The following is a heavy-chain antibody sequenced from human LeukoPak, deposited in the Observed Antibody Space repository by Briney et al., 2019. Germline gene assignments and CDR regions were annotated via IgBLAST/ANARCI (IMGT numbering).Heavy chain of an antibody. CDR2: IYHSGST. CDR3: ARNNGGITIFYGAFDI. CDR1: GGSISSSNW. J-gene: IGHJ3*02. V-gene: IGHV4-4*02. Sequence: PSESLSLTCAVSGGSISSSNWWSWVRQPPGKGLEWIGEIYHSGSTNYNPFLKSRDTISVDKSKNQFSLKVSSVTAADTAVYYCARNNGGITIFYGAFDIWGQGTMVTVSS. D-gene: IGHD3-9*01.